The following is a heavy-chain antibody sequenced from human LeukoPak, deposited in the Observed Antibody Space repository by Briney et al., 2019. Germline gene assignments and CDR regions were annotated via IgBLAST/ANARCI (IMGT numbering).Heavy chain of an antibody. V-gene: IGHV4-30-4*08. CDR3: ARGDGQWLVFDY. Sequence: LRLSCAASGFTFSSYSMNWIRQPPGKGLEWIGYIYYSGSTYYNPSLKSRVTISVDTSKNQFSLKLSSVTAADTAVYYCARGDGQWLVFDYWGQGTLVTVSS. CDR1: GFTFSSYS. CDR2: IYYSGST. J-gene: IGHJ4*02. D-gene: IGHD6-19*01.